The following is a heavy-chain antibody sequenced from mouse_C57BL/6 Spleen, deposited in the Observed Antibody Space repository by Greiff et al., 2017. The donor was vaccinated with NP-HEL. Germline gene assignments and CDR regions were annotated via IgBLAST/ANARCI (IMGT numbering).Heavy chain of an antibody. CDR3: AYYGSSYSYWYFDV. Sequence: EVKLMESGPGLVKPSQSLSLTCSVTGYSITSGYYWNWIRQFPGNKLEWMGYISYDGSNNYNPSLKNRISITRDTSKNQFFLKLNSVTTEDTATYYCAYYGSSYSYWYFDVWGTGTTVTVSS. CDR1: GYSITSGYY. V-gene: IGHV3-6*01. J-gene: IGHJ1*03. D-gene: IGHD1-1*01. CDR2: ISYDGSN.